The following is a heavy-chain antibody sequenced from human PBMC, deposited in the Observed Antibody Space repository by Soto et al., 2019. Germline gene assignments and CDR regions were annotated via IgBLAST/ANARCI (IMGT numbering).Heavy chain of an antibody. Sequence: SETLSLTCPVSGDSINNYYWRWIRQPPGKRLEWIGYIYYTGSPTYNPSLESRVTMSVDTSKNQFSLKLNSVNAADTAVYYCAKYRRTEAEGFTLDYWGRGTLVTVSS. CDR2: IYYTGSP. D-gene: IGHD6-13*01. J-gene: IGHJ4*02. CDR3: AKYRRTEAEGFTLDY. V-gene: IGHV4-59*01. CDR1: GDSINNYY.